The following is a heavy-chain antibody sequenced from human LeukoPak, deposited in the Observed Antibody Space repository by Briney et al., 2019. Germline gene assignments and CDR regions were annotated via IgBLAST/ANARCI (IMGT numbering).Heavy chain of an antibody. Sequence: GGSLRLSCAASGFTFSTFAMIWVRQAPGKGLEWVAVISYDGSNKYYADSVKGRFTISRDNSKNTLYLQMNSLRAEDTAVYYCAAPRYSSGWYDYWGQGTLVTVSS. D-gene: IGHD6-19*01. CDR1: GFTFSTFA. CDR3: AAPRYSSGWYDY. CDR2: ISYDGSNK. V-gene: IGHV3-30*04. J-gene: IGHJ4*02.